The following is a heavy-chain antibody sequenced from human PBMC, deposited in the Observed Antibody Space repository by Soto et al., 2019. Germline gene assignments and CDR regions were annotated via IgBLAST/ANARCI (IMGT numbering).Heavy chain of an antibody. D-gene: IGHD1-26*01. J-gene: IGHJ4*02. CDR1: GFTFSSYG. CDR2: ISYDGSNK. Sequence: QVQLVESGGGVVQPGRSLRLSCAASGFTFSSYGMHWVRQARRKRLEWVAVISYDGSNKYYADSVKGRFTISRDNSKNTLYLQMNSLRAEDTAVYYCAKESVGATAFDYWGQGTLVTVSS. CDR3: AKESVGATAFDY. V-gene: IGHV3-30*18.